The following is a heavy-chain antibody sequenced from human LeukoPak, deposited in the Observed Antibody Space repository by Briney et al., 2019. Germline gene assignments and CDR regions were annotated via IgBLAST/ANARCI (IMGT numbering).Heavy chain of an antibody. Sequence: ASVKVSCKASGYTFTGYYMHWVRQAPGQGLEWMGWINPNSGGTNYAQKFQGRVTMTRDTSISTAYMELSRLRSDDMAVYYCARVYYDFWSGYYPFDYWGQGTLVTVSS. J-gene: IGHJ4*02. CDR1: GYTFTGYY. CDR3: ARVYYDFWSGYYPFDY. CDR2: INPNSGGT. D-gene: IGHD3-3*01. V-gene: IGHV1-2*02.